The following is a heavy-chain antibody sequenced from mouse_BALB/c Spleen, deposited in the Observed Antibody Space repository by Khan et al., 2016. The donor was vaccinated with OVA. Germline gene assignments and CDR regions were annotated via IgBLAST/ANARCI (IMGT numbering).Heavy chain of an antibody. Sequence: QVQLQQSGAELVRPGTSVKMSCKAARYTFTNYWIGWVKQRPGHGLEWIGDIFPGGGYTKYNEKFKGKATLTADTSSSTAYMQLRSLTSEASASYYCARRGAARATGDYFDYWGQGTTLTVSS. CDR1: RYTFTNYW. D-gene: IGHD3-1*01. J-gene: IGHJ2*01. CDR2: IFPGGGYT. V-gene: IGHV1-63*02. CDR3: ARRGAARATGDYFDY.